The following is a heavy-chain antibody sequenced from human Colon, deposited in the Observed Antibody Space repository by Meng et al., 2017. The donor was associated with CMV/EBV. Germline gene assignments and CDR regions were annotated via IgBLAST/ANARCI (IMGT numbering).Heavy chain of an antibody. J-gene: IGHJ4*02. CDR1: GFTFSNYA. CDR3: ARGLNPYDISGLEAH. V-gene: IGHV3-30-3*01. Sequence: GGSLRLSCAASGFTFSNYAMHWVRQAPGKGLEWVAVISYDGSIKYYADSVKGRFTISRDNSKNTLFLQMNSLGVEDTAAYYCARGLNPYDISGLEAHWGQGTLVTVSS. D-gene: IGHD3-22*01. CDR2: ISYDGSIK.